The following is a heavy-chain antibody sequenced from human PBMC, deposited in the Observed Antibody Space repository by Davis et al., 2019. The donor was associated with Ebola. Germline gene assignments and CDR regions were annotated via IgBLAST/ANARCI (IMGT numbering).Heavy chain of an antibody. Sequence: GESLKISCAASGFVFRNYVMSWVRQAPGKGLEWVSTLGTSADTYYADSVKGRFTISRDNSKNTLYLQMNSLRGEDTAIYYCAKDLGTSGIVDYWGQGTLVTVS. J-gene: IGHJ4*02. CDR2: LGTSADT. CDR3: AKDLGTSGIVDY. D-gene: IGHD1-1*01. CDR1: GFVFRNYV. V-gene: IGHV3-23*01.